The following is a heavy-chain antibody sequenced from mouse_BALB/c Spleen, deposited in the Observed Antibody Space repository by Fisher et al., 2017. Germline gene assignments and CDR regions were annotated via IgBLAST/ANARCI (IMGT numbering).Heavy chain of an antibody. D-gene: IGHD1-2*01. J-gene: IGHJ4*01. V-gene: IGHV1S135*01. CDR3: ARSGEFITTATYYAMDY. Sequence: KFKGKATLTVDKSSSTAYMHLNSLTSEDSAVYYCARSGEFITTATYYAMDYWGQGTSVTVSS.